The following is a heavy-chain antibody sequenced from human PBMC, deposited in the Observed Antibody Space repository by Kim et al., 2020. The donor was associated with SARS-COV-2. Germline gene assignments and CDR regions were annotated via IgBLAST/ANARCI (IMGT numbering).Heavy chain of an antibody. D-gene: IGHD3-22*01. CDR1: GGSFSGYY. CDR2: INHSGST. CDR3: ARSGRWSSGYLSVDY. Sequence: SETLSLTCAVYGGSFSGYYWSWIRQPPGKGLEWIGEINHSGSTNYNPSLKSRVTISVDTSKNQFSLKLSSVTAADTAVYYCARSGRWSSGYLSVDYWGQGTLVTVSS. V-gene: IGHV4-34*01. J-gene: IGHJ4*02.